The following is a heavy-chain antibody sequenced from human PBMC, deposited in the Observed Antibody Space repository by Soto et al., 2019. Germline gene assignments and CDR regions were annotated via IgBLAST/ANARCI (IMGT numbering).Heavy chain of an antibody. CDR1: GASFGDHY. V-gene: IGHV4-34*01. D-gene: IGHD5-18*01. CDR3: ARGKPCGYGCGRRNFFCYGLDV. CDR2: VHPSGST. J-gene: IGHJ6*02. Sequence: PSETLSLTCAVFGASFGDHYWAWIRQSPGKGLEWIGEVHPSGSTNYNPYPKSRLSLSLDTSKNKFFLKETSVIAADTAVYFCARGKPCGYGCGRRNFFCYGLDVWGPGTTVTVSS.